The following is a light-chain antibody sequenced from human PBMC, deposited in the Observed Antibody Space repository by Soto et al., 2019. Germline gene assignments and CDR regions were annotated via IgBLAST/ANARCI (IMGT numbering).Light chain of an antibody. V-gene: IGLV2-14*01. J-gene: IGLJ3*02. CDR2: EVS. Sequence: QSALTQPASVSGSPGQSITISCTGTSSDIGSNNYVSWFQQRPGKAPTLIIYEVSNRPSGVSTHFSDSKSGDTASLTISGVLDEDEAEYYCSSYTTTLRLFGGGTKLTVL. CDR1: SSDIGSNNY. CDR3: SSYTTTLRL.